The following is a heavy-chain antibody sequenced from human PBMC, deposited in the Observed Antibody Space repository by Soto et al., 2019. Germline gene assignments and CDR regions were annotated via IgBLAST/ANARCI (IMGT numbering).Heavy chain of an antibody. CDR2: IYWDDDK. CDR3: AHRLHTAMAVNWFDP. V-gene: IGHV2-5*02. CDR1: GFSLSTSGVG. Sequence: QITLKESGPTLVKPTQTLTLTCTFSGFSLSTSGVGVGCIRQPPGKALEWLALIYWDDDKRYSPSLKSRLTITKDTSKNQVVLTMTNMDPVDTATYYGAHRLHTAMAVNWFDPWGQGTLVTVSS. J-gene: IGHJ5*02. D-gene: IGHD5-18*01.